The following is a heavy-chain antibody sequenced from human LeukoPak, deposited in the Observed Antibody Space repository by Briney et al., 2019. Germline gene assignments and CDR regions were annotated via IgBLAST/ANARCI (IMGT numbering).Heavy chain of an antibody. Sequence: SESLSLTYTVSGGSISSYYWSWIRQPPGKGLEWIGYIYYSGSTDYNPSLKSRVTISVDTSKNQFSLKLSSVTAADTAVYYCARGDSSGWYDAFDIWGQGTMVTVSS. V-gene: IGHV4-59*01. D-gene: IGHD6-19*01. CDR1: GGSISSYY. J-gene: IGHJ3*02. CDR3: ARGDSSGWYDAFDI. CDR2: IYYSGST.